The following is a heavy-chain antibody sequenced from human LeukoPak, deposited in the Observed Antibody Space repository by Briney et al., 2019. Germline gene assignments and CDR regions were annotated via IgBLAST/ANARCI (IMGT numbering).Heavy chain of an antibody. J-gene: IGHJ4*02. D-gene: IGHD5-18*01. CDR3: ARGTAMVVYYFDY. CDR1: GGSISSGDYY. CDR2: IYYSGST. V-gene: IGHV4-30-4*01. Sequence: SQTLSLTCTVSGGSISSGDYYWSWIRQPPGKGLEWIGYIYYSGSTYYNPSLKSRVTISVDTSKNQFSLKLSSVTAADTAVYYSARGTAMVVYYFDYWGQGTLVTVSS.